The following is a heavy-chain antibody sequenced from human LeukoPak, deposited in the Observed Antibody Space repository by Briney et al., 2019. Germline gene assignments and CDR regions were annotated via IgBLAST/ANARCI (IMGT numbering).Heavy chain of an antibody. CDR2: IKSKTDGGTT. Sequence: PGGSLRLSCAASGFTFSNAWMSWVRQAPGKGLEWVGRIKSKTDGGTTDYAAPVKGRFTISRDDSKNTLYLQMDSLKTEDTAVYYCTREGWPPIVPRGYYFDYWGQGTLVTVSS. CDR1: GFTFSNAW. V-gene: IGHV3-15*01. CDR3: TREGWPPIVPRGYYFDY. J-gene: IGHJ4*02. D-gene: IGHD2-8*01.